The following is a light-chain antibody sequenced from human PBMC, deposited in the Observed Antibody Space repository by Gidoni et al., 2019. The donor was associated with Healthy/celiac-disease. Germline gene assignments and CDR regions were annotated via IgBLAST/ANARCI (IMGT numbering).Light chain of an antibody. J-gene: IGKJ3*01. Sequence: IQFTQSPSFLSASVGDRVTITCRASQGISSYLAWYQQKPGKAPKLLIYAASTLQSGVPSRFSGSGSGTEFTITISSLQHEDFATYYCQQLNSYPLFTFGPGTKVDIK. CDR1: QGISSY. CDR2: AAS. V-gene: IGKV1-9*01. CDR3: QQLNSYPLFT.